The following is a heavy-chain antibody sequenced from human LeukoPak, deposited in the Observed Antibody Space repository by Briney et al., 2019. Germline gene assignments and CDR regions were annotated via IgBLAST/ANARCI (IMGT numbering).Heavy chain of an antibody. V-gene: IGHV3-23*01. J-gene: IGHJ4*02. CDR3: TRAREGYNPLDY. CDR2: ISGDVGSN. CDR1: GLTFSSYA. D-gene: IGHD5-24*01. Sequence: GGSLRLSCAASGLTFSSYAMTWVRRAPGKGLDWVSSISGDVGSNWYADSVRGRFIISRDNSQNKLYLRMNSLRVEDTAIYYCTRAREGYNPLDYWGQGTLVSVSS.